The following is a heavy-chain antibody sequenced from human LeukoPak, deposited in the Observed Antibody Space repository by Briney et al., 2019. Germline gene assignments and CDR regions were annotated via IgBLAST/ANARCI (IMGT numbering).Heavy chain of an antibody. Sequence: ASVKVSCKASGYTFTSYYMHWVRQAPGQGLEWMGIINPSGGSTSYPQKFQGRVTMTRDTSTSTVYMELSSLRSEDTAVYYCARDHRRWLNGLDYYYMDVWGKGTTVTVSS. CDR3: ARDHRRWLNGLDYYYMDV. V-gene: IGHV1-46*01. CDR2: INPSGGST. CDR1: GYTFTSYY. D-gene: IGHD5-24*01. J-gene: IGHJ6*03.